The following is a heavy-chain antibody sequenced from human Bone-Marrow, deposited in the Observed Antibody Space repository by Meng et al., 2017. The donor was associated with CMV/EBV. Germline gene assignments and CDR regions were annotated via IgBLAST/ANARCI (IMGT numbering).Heavy chain of an antibody. J-gene: IGHJ4*02. V-gene: IGHV3-48*04. CDR3: ARDKGWDSGSSSFDY. CDR1: GFTFSSYS. Sequence: GESLKISCAASGFTFSSYSMNWVRQAPGKGLEWVSYISSSSSTIYYADSVKGRFTISRDNAKNSLYLQMNGLRAEDTAVYYCARDKGWDSGSSSFDYWGQGTLVTVSS. D-gene: IGHD1-26*01. CDR2: ISSSSSTI.